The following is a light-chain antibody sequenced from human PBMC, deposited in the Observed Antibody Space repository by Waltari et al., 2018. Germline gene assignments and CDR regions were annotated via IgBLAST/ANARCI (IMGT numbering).Light chain of an antibody. Sequence: QSALTQPRSVSGSPGQSVTISCTGTSGDVGGHDFVSWFQELPGKAPKRIIYDVTKRPSGVPDRFSGSKSANTASLTISGLQAEDEANYYCCSYAGRYTYIFGGGTKLTVL. V-gene: IGLV2-11*01. J-gene: IGLJ2*01. CDR1: SGDVGGHDF. CDR3: CSYAGRYTYI. CDR2: DVT.